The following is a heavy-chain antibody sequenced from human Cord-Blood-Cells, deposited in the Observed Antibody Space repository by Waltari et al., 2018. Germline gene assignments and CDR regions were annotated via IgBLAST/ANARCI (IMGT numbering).Heavy chain of an antibody. CDR3: ARDPHSSSYGSGQH. D-gene: IGHD6-6*01. V-gene: IGHV1-69*12. CDR2: IIPICGTA. J-gene: IGHJ1*01. CDR1: GGTFSSYA. Sequence: QVQLVQSGAEVKKPGSSVKVSCKASGGTFSSYAISWVRQAPGQGLEWMGGIIPICGTANYAQKFQGRGTSTADESTRTAYMELSSLRSEDTAVYYCARDPHSSSYGSGQHWGQGTLVTVSS.